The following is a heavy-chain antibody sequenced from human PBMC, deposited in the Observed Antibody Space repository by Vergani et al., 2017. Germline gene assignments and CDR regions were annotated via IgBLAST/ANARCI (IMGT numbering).Heavy chain of an antibody. CDR3: ARVLGRWFGELLWGVQIYGMDV. CDR2: ISSSGSTI. J-gene: IGHJ6*02. D-gene: IGHD3-10*01. V-gene: IGHV3-11*01. Sequence: QVQLVESGGGLVKPGGSLRLSCAASGFTFSDYYMSWIRQAPGKGLEWVSYISSSGSTIYYADSVKGRLTISRDNAQNSLYLQMNSLRAEDTAVYYCARVLGRWFGELLWGVQIYGMDVWGQGTTVTVSS. CDR1: GFTFSDYY.